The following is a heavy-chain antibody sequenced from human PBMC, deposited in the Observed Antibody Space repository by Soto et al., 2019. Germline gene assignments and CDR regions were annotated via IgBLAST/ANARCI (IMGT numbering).Heavy chain of an antibody. CDR3: ARDRERYCSGGSCYCIPY. CDR1: GFTFSSYG. J-gene: IGHJ4*02. Sequence: QVQLVESGGGVVQPGRSLRLSCAASGFTFSSYGMHWVRQAPGKGLEWVAVIWYDGSNKYYADSVKGRFTISRDNSKNTLYLQMNSLRAEDTAVYYCARDRERYCSGGSCYCIPYWGQGTLVTVSS. CDR2: IWYDGSNK. V-gene: IGHV3-33*01. D-gene: IGHD2-15*01.